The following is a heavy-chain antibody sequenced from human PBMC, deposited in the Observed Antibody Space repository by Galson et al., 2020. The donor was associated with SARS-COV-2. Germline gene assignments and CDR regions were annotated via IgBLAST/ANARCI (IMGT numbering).Heavy chain of an antibody. CDR3: ARDLGETATYCRKTTCILYPYAMDL. CDR2: INPNSGGT. V-gene: IGHV1-2*02. J-gene: IGHJ6*02. CDR1: GYTFTDNY. D-gene: IGHD2-2*01. Sequence: ARASVKVSCKASGYTFTDNYINWVRQAPGQGLEWMGWINPNSGGTNFAQKFQGRVTMTRDTSISTAYMELSGLKSDDTAVYYCARDLGETATYCRKTTCILYPYAMDLWGQGTTVTVSS.